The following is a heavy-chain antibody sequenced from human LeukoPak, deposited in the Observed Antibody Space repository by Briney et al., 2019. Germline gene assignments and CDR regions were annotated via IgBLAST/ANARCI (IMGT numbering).Heavy chain of an antibody. Sequence: PGGSLRLSCAASGFTFRIYGMHWVRQAPGKGLEWVAFIRSDGSNEYYADSVKGRFTISRDNSKNTLYLQMNSLRAEDTAVYYCAKDQYYDFWGGSFDYWGQGTLVTVSS. CDR2: IRSDGSNE. V-gene: IGHV3-30*02. D-gene: IGHD3-3*01. J-gene: IGHJ4*02. CDR3: AKDQYYDFWGGSFDY. CDR1: GFTFRIYG.